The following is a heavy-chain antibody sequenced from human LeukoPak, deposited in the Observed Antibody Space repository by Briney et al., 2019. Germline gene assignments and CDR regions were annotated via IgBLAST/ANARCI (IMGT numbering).Heavy chain of an antibody. D-gene: IGHD6-25*01. CDR2: VYYGRSP. CDR3: ARSSGTGTFSY. Sequence: KASETLSLICTVSGDSISRSTYYCAWIRQPPGKGLEWIGSVYYGRSPYFNPSLESRATISVDTSKNHFSLKMSSVTAADTAVYYCARSSGTGTFSYWGQGTLVTVSS. CDR1: GDSISRSTYY. J-gene: IGHJ4*02. V-gene: IGHV4-39*02.